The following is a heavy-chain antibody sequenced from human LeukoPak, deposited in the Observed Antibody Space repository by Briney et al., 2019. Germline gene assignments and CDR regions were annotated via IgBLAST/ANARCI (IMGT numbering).Heavy chain of an antibody. V-gene: IGHV3-23*01. D-gene: IGHD5-18*01. CDR2: ISGSGGST. Sequence: PGGSLRLSCAASGFTFSSYAMSWVRQAPGKGLEWVTVISGSGGSTYYADSVKGRFTISGDNSKNTLYLQMNTLRAGDTAVYSCAKNGRGYSSDYFDYWGQGNLVTVSS. CDR3: AKNGRGYSSDYFDY. J-gene: IGHJ4*02. CDR1: GFTFSSYA.